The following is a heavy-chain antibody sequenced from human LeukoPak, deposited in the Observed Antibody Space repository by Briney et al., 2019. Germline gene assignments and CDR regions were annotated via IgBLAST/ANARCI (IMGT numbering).Heavy chain of an antibody. J-gene: IGHJ4*02. D-gene: IGHD6-13*01. V-gene: IGHV3-66*02. CDR2: IYSGGST. Sequence: PGGSPRLSCAASGFTVSSNYMSWVRQAPGKGLEWVSVIYSGGSTYYADSVKGRFTISRDNSKNTLYLQMNSLRAEDTAVYYCARDSSSWRQDFDYWGQGTLVTVSS. CDR1: GFTVSSNY. CDR3: ARDSSSWRQDFDY.